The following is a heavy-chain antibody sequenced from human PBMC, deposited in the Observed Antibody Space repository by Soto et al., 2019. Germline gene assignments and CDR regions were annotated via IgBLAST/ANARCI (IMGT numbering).Heavy chain of an antibody. Sequence: QAQLVESGGGLVRPGGSLRLSCAASGFTFSDYYMTWIRQVPGKGLEWVAYISGTSDSIPYADSVKGRFTISRDNAKKSLYLQMNSLRAEDTAVYYCARVAVVTAAGTSDYWGQGTLVTVSS. CDR2: ISGTSDSI. CDR1: GFTFSDYY. D-gene: IGHD6-13*01. CDR3: ARVAVVTAAGTSDY. J-gene: IGHJ4*02. V-gene: IGHV3-11*06.